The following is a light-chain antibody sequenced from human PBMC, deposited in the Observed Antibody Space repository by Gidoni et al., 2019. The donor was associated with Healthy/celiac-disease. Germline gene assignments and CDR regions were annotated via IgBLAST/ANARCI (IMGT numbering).Light chain of an antibody. Sequence: SAIPHPASVSGSPGQSITISCTGTSSDVGGYNYVSWYQQHPGKAPKLMIYDVSNRPSGVSNRFSGSKSGNTASLTISGLQAEDEADYYCSSYTSSSVGFGGGTKLTVL. J-gene: IGLJ2*01. V-gene: IGLV2-14*03. CDR2: DVS. CDR1: SSDVGGYNY. CDR3: SSYTSSSVG.